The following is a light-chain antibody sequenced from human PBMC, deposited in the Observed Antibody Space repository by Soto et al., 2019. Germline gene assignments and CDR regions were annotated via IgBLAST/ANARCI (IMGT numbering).Light chain of an antibody. J-gene: IGKJ5*01. V-gene: IGKV1-33*01. CDR3: QQTDSFPIT. CDR1: QDISNY. Sequence: DIQMTQSPSSPSASVGDRVTITCQASQDISNYLNWYQQKPGKAPKLLIYDASNLETGVPSRFSGSGSGTHFTLTISSLQPEDFGTYYCQQTDSFPITFGQGTRLEIK. CDR2: DAS.